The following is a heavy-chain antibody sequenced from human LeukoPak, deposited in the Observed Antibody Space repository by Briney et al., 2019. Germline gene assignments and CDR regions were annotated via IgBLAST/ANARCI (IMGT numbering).Heavy chain of an antibody. CDR3: ARRSYYYDSSGPDAFDI. Sequence: SQTLSLTCAVSGGSISSGGYSWSWIRQPPGKGLEWIGYIYHSGSTYYNPSLKSRVTISVYRSKNQCSLKLSSVTAADTAVYYCARRSYYYDSSGPDAFDIWGQGTMVTVSS. V-gene: IGHV4-30-2*01. J-gene: IGHJ3*02. CDR1: GGSISSGGYS. D-gene: IGHD3-22*01. CDR2: IYHSGST.